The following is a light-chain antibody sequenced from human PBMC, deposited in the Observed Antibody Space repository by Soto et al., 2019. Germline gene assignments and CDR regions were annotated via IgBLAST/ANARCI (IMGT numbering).Light chain of an antibody. V-gene: IGKV3-15*01. Sequence: EIVMTQSPATLSVSPGERATLSCRASQSVSSNLAWYQQKPGQAPRLLIYGASTRATGIPARFSGSGSGTEFTLTISSLQSEDFAVYYCQQYNNSRTFGHEIHVDIK. CDR2: GAS. CDR1: QSVSSN. CDR3: QQYNNSRT. J-gene: IGKJ1*01.